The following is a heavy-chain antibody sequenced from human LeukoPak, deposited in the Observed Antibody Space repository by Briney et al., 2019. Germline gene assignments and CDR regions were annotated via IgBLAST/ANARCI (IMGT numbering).Heavy chain of an antibody. Sequence: PGGSLRLSCAASGFTFSSYWMHWVRQAPGKGLVWVSRINSDGSSTSYADSVKSRFTISRDNAKNTLYLQMNSLRAEDTAVYYCARNWNAESAFDYWGQGTLVTVSS. CDR1: GFTFSSYW. CDR2: INSDGSST. J-gene: IGHJ4*02. V-gene: IGHV3-74*01. CDR3: ARNWNAESAFDY. D-gene: IGHD1-1*01.